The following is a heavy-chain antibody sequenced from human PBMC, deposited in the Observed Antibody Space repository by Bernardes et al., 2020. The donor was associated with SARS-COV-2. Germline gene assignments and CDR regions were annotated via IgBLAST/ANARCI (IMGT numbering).Heavy chain of an antibody. D-gene: IGHD2-15*01. CDR2: TYYSGST. CDR3: ARASPPLAAFLGRKEPKHNLLDP. CDR1: SGSIKNYY. J-gene: IGHJ5*02. V-gene: IGHV4-59*01. Sequence: SETLSLTCTVSSGSIKNYYWTWIRQPPGKGLEWIGDTYYSGSTHYNPSLGGRVTISLDTSKNQFSLKLTSVTAADTAVYFCARASPPLAAFLGRKEPKHNLLDPWGQGILVAVSS.